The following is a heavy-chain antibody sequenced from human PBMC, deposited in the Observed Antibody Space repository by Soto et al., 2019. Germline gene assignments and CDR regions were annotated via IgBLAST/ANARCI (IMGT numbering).Heavy chain of an antibody. CDR1: GGSISSYY. CDR2: IYYSGST. D-gene: IGHD5-18*01. CDR3: ARTWGGYTAMVLDVGDYGMDV. V-gene: IGHV4-59*01. J-gene: IGHJ6*02. Sequence: PSETLSLTCTVSGGSISSYYWSWIRQPPGKGLEWIGYIYYSGSTNYNPSLKSRVTISVDTSKNQFSLKLSSVTAADTAVYYCARTWGGYTAMVLDVGDYGMDVWGQGTTVTVSS.